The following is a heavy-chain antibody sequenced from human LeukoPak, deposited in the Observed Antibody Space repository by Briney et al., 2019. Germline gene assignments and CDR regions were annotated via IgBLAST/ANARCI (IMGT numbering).Heavy chain of an antibody. J-gene: IGHJ3*02. CDR3: ARDFLNYYDSSSRFSDAFDI. CDR1: GYTFTSYG. CDR2: INPNSGGT. Sequence: LAASVKVSCKASGYTFTSYGISWVRQAPGQGLEWMGWINPNSGGTNYAQKFQGRVTMTRDTSISTAYMELSRLRSDDTAVYYCARDFLNYYDSSSRFSDAFDIWGQGTMVTVSS. D-gene: IGHD3-22*01. V-gene: IGHV1-2*02.